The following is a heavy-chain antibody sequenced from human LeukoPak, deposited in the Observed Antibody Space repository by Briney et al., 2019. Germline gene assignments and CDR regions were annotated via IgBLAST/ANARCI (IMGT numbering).Heavy chain of an antibody. CDR1: GGSFSGYY. V-gene: IGHV4-34*01. J-gene: IGHJ4*02. CDR3: ARHGYGSRSFYY. CDR2: INHSGST. Sequence: SETLSLTCAVYGGSFSGYYWRWIRQPPGKGLEWIGEINHSGSTNYNPSLKSRVTISVDTSKNQFSLKVSSVTAADTAVYYCARHGYGSRSFYYWGQGTLVTVSS. D-gene: IGHD3-10*01.